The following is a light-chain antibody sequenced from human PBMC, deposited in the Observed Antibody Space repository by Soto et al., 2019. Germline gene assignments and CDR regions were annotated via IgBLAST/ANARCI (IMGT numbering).Light chain of an antibody. CDR1: SSDVGGYNY. CDR2: EVS. J-gene: IGLJ2*01. Sequence: QSALTQPPSASGSPGQSVTISCTGTSSDVGGYNYVYWYQQHPGKAPKFMIYEVSKRPSGLPDRFSGSKSGNTASLTVSGLQADDEADYYCSSYAGNHKHVVFGGGTKLTVL. V-gene: IGLV2-8*01. CDR3: SSYAGNHKHVV.